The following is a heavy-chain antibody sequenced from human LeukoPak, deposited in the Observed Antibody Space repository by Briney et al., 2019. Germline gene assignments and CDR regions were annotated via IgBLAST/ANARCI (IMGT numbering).Heavy chain of an antibody. CDR3: ARGSSSSLDY. D-gene: IGHD6-6*01. Sequence: GASVKVSCKASGYTFTSYDINWVRQATGQGLEWMGGIIPIFGTANYAQKFQGRVTITTDESTSTAYMELSSLRSEDTAVYYCARGSSSSLDYWGQGTLVTVSS. J-gene: IGHJ4*02. CDR2: IIPIFGTA. CDR1: GYTFTSYD. V-gene: IGHV1-69*05.